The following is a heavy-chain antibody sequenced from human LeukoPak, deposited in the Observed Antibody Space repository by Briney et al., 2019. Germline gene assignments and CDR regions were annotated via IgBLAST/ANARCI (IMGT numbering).Heavy chain of an antibody. J-gene: IGHJ4*02. CDR3: ARGRFTMVRGVISPIDY. CDR1: GYTFTGYY. Sequence: ASVKVSCKASGYTFTGYYMHWVRQAPGQGLEWMGWINPNSGGTNYPQKFQGRVTMTRDTSISTAYMELSRLRSDDTAVYYCARGRFTMVRGVISPIDYWGQGTLVTVSS. D-gene: IGHD3-10*01. V-gene: IGHV1-2*02. CDR2: INPNSGGT.